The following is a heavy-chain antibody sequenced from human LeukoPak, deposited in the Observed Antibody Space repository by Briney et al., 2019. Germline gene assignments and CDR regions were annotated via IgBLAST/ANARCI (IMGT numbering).Heavy chain of an antibody. CDR1: GGTFSSYA. J-gene: IGHJ5*02. V-gene: IGHV1-69*04. CDR3: ARESCSSTSCYLGWFDP. CDR2: IIPIFGMA. D-gene: IGHD2-2*01. Sequence: ASVKVSCKASGGTFSSYAISWVRQAPGQGLEWMGRIIPIFGMANYAQKFQGRVTITADKSTSTAYMELSSLRSEDTAVYYCARESCSSTSCYLGWFDPWGQGTLVTVSS.